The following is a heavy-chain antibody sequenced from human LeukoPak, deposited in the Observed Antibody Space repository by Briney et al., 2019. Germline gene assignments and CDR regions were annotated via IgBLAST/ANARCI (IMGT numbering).Heavy chain of an antibody. CDR3: ARDGYSGSYYRLYYFFMDV. CDR2: ISSSSSYI. V-gene: IGHV3-21*04. CDR1: GFTFSSYS. J-gene: IGHJ6*03. D-gene: IGHD1-26*01. Sequence: GGSLRLSCAASGFTFSSYSMNWVRQAPGKGLEWVSSISSSSSYIYYADSVKGRFTISRDNSENTLYLQMNSLRGEDTAVYYCARDGYSGSYYRLYYFFMDVWGKGTTVTVSS.